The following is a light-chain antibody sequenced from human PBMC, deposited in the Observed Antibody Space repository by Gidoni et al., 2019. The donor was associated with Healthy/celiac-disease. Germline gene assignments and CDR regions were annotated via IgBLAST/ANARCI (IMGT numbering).Light chain of an antibody. CDR2: KAS. CDR3: QQYKSYWT. CDR1: QSISSR. V-gene: IGKV1-5*03. J-gene: IGKJ1*01. Sequence: DIQMTQSPSTLSASVGDRVTITGRASQSISSRLAWYQQKPGKAPKLLIYKASSLESGVPSRFSGSGSGTEFTLTISSLQPDDFATYYCQQYKSYWTFGQGTKVEIK.